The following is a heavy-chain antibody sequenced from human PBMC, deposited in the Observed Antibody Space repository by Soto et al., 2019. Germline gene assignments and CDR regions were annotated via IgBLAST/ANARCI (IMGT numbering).Heavy chain of an antibody. V-gene: IGHV1-3*01. Sequence: ASVKVSCKASGYTFTSYAMHWVRQAPGQRLEWMGWINAGNGNTKYSQKFQGRVTITRDTSASTAYMELSSLRSEDTAVYYCAGGDIVVVPANYYGMGVWGQGTTVTVSS. J-gene: IGHJ6*02. CDR2: INAGNGNT. CDR1: GYTFTSYA. CDR3: AGGDIVVVPANYYGMGV. D-gene: IGHD2-2*01.